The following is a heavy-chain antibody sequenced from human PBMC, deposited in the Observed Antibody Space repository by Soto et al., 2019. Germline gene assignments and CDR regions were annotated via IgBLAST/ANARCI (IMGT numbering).Heavy chain of an antibody. CDR2: INHSGST. CDR1: GGSFSGYD. D-gene: IGHD1-20*01. V-gene: IGHV4-34*01. CDR3: ATMLITGTRGNYYYYYGMDV. Sequence: PSESLSLTCAVYGGSFSGYDWSWIRQPPGKGLEWIGEINHSGSTNYNPSLKSRVTISVDTSKNQFSLKLSSVTAADTAVYYCATMLITGTRGNYYYYYGMDVWGQGTTVTVSS. J-gene: IGHJ6*02.